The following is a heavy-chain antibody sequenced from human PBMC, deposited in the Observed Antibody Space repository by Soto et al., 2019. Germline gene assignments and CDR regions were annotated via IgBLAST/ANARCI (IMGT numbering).Heavy chain of an antibody. CDR3: ARGAHYHYYGSGSPWGRRYNWFDP. CDR1: GYTFTGYY. V-gene: IGHV1-2*04. D-gene: IGHD3-10*01. J-gene: IGHJ5*02. CDR2: INPNSGGT. Sequence: QVQLVQSGAEVKKPGASVKVSCKASGYTFTGYYIHWVRQAPGQGLAWMGWINPNSGGTNYAQKWQGCVTMTRDTSIRTAYMELSRMRSDDTAVYYCARGAHYHYYGSGSPWGRRYNWFDPWGQGTLVTVSS.